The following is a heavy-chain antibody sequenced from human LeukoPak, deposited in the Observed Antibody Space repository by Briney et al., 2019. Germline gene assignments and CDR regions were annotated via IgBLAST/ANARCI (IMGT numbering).Heavy chain of an antibody. Sequence: GGSLRLSCAASGFTFSNYGMHWVRQAPGKGLEWVAVIWYGGSNKYYADSVKGRFTISRDNSKNTLYLQMNSLRAEDTAVYYCAKPSIEGEGQQLGIDYWGQGTLVTVSS. CDR2: IWYGGSNK. J-gene: IGHJ4*02. D-gene: IGHD6-13*01. CDR3: AKPSIEGEGQQLGIDY. V-gene: IGHV3-33*06. CDR1: GFTFSNYG.